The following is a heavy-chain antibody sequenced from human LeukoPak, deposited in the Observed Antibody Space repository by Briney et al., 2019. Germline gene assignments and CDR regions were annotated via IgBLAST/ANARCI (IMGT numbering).Heavy chain of an antibody. D-gene: IGHD5-12*01. CDR2: INHSGST. Sequence: PSETLSLTCAVYGGSFSGYYWSWIRQPPGKGLEWIGEINHSGSTNYNPSLKSRVTISVDTSKNQFSLKLSSVTAADTAVYYCARALPMGWLRYNNPDYYFDYWGQGTLVTVSS. J-gene: IGHJ4*02. V-gene: IGHV4-34*01. CDR3: ARALPMGWLRYNNPDYYFDY. CDR1: GGSFSGYY.